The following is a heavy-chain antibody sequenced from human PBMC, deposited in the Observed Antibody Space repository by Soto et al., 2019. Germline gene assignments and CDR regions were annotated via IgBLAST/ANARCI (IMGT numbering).Heavy chain of an antibody. D-gene: IGHD6-6*01. Sequence: GGSLILSCAASGFTFSSSAMNWVRQAPGKGLEWVSTIIGSGGSTYYADSVKGRFTSSRDNSKNTLYLQMNSLRAEDTAVYYCAKSPSSITTRYFDYWGQGTLVTVSS. CDR3: AKSPSSITTRYFDY. J-gene: IGHJ4*02. CDR2: IIGSGGST. CDR1: GFTFSSSA. V-gene: IGHV3-23*01.